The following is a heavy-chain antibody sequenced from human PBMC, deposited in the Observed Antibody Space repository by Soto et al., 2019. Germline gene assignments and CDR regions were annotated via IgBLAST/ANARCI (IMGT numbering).Heavy chain of an antibody. D-gene: IGHD1-26*01. CDR1: GYTFSNYG. CDR3: AAIRGSYCPY. V-gene: IGHV1-18*01. J-gene: IGHJ4*02. Sequence: ASVKVSCKASGYTFSNYGISWVRQAPGQGLEWMGWISAYNGNIKFAQKVQGRVTMTTDTFTSTAYMELSSLRSEDTAVYYCAAIRGSYCPYWGQGTLVTVSS. CDR2: ISAYNGNI.